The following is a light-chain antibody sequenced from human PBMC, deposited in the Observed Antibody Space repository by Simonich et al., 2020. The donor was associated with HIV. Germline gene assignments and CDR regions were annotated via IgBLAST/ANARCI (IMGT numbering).Light chain of an antibody. J-gene: IGKJ1*01. CDR2: DAA. CDR3: QQRSNWPWT. Sequence: EIVLTQSPATLSLSPGERATLSCRASQSVSSFLAWYQQKPGQAPRLLIYDAATRATGSPARFSGSGSGTDFTLTISSLEPEDFAVYYCQQRSNWPWTFGQGTKVEIK. V-gene: IGKV3-11*01. CDR1: QSVSSF.